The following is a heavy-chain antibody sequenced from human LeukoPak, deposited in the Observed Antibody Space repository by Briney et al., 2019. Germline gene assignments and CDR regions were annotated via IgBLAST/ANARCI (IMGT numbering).Heavy chain of an antibody. V-gene: IGHV1-8*01. J-gene: IGHJ6*02. D-gene: IGHD3-10*01. CDR2: MNPNSGNT. CDR1: GYTFTSYD. CDR3: ARRPTGHEYYYYGMDV. Sequence: ASVKVSCKASGYTFTSYDINWVRQATGQGPERMGWMNPNSGNTGYVQKFQGRVTMTRNTSISTAYMELSSLRPEDTAVYYCARRPTGHEYYYYGMDVWGQGTTVTVSS.